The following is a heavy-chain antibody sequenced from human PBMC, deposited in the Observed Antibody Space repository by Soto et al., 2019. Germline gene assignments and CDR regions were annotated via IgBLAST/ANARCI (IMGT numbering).Heavy chain of an antibody. V-gene: IGHV4-30-4*01. CDR2: ISNSGST. CDR3: ATESGYTYGYFDH. CDR1: VGSVTIDEDY. J-gene: IGHJ4*02. Sequence: PAETLSVTCTVCVGSVTIDEDYWTWIRQSPGKGLEWIGYISNSGSTGYNPSLKTRLSMSVDRSKNQFTLRLTSVTAADTAVYFCATESGYTYGYFDHWGQGTQVTVSS. D-gene: IGHD5-18*01.